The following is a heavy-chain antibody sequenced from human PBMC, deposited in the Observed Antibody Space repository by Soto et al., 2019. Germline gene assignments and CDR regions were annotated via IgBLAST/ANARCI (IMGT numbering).Heavy chain of an antibody. CDR2: INAGNGNT. V-gene: IGHV1-3*01. J-gene: IGHJ4*02. CDR3: ARDVSIAAALYDY. Sequence: ASVKVSCKASGYTFTSYAMHWVRQAPGQRLEWMGWINAGNGNTKYSQKFQGRVTITRDTSASTAYMELSSLKSEDTAVYYCARDVSIAAALYDYWGQGTLVTVSS. CDR1: GYTFTSYA. D-gene: IGHD6-13*01.